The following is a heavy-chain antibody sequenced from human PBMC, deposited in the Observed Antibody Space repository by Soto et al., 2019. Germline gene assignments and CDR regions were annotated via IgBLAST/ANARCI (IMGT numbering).Heavy chain of an antibody. V-gene: IGHV3-33*01. Sequence: QVQLVESGGGVVQPGRSLRLSCAASGFTFSSYGMHWVRQAPGKGLEWVAVIWYDGSNKYYADSVKGRFTISRDNSKNTLYLQMNSLRAEDTAVYYCARDSGGGLPGWFDPWGQGTLVTVSS. J-gene: IGHJ5*02. CDR3: ARDSGGGLPGWFDP. CDR2: IWYDGSNK. CDR1: GFTFSSYG. D-gene: IGHD2-2*01.